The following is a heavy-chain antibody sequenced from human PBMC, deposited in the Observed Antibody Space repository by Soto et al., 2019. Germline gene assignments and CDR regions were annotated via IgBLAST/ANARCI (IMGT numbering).Heavy chain of an antibody. CDR1: GDSISTYY. Sequence: LSLTCTVSGDSISTYYCSWIRQAPGRGLEWIGYSFPSGSTKYNPSLKSRATISVDTAKNQFSLKLSSVTAADTAVYYCAGKFDSSSWYVLSQKIGGYGMAVWGQGTTVTVSS. V-gene: IGHV4-59*01. J-gene: IGHJ6*02. CDR2: SFPSGST. D-gene: IGHD6-13*01. CDR3: AGKFDSSSWYVLSQKIGGYGMAV.